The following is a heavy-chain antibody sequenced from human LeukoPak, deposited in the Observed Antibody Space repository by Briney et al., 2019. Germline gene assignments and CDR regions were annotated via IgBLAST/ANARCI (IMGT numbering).Heavy chain of an antibody. V-gene: IGHV3-23*01. CDR2: IRGSGGST. D-gene: IGHD3-22*01. CDR3: AKQSLNREGSYYYDSSGYYT. CDR1: GFTFSSYA. Sequence: GGSLRLSCAASGFTFSSYAMSWVRQAPGKGLEWVSAIRGSGGSTYYADSVKGRFTISRDNSKNTLYLQMNSLRAEDTAVYYCAKQSLNREGSYYYDSSGYYTWGQGTLVTVSS. J-gene: IGHJ4*02.